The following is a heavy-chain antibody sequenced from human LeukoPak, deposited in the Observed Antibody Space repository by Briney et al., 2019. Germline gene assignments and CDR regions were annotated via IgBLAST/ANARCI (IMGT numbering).Heavy chain of an antibody. CDR3: ARGFRDTAMFLDY. D-gene: IGHD5-18*01. V-gene: IGHV3-48*03. CDR1: GFTFSSYE. CDR2: ISGSSSNV. Sequence: PGGSLRFSCAASGFTFSSYEMNWVRQAPGKGLEWISAISGSSSNVYYAASVRGRFTISRDNAENSLYLQLNTMRAEDTAVYYCARGFRDTAMFLDYWGQGTLVNVSS. J-gene: IGHJ4*02.